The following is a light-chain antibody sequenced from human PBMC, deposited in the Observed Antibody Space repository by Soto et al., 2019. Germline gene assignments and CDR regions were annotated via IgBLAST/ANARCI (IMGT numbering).Light chain of an antibody. CDR3: QSYDTGLRGMI. V-gene: IGLV1-40*01. Sequence: LTQPPSVSGAPGQRVTISCTGTSSNIGADYNVHWYRQLPGTAPKLLIYGNNHRPSGVPDRFSGSKSGPSASLAITGLQTEDEADYYCQSYDTGLRGMIFGGGTKVTVL. J-gene: IGLJ2*01. CDR1: SSNIGADYN. CDR2: GNN.